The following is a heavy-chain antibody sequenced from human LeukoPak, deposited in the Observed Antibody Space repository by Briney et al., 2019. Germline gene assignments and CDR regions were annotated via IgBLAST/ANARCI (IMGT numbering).Heavy chain of an antibody. D-gene: IGHD6-6*01. Sequence: PGGSLRLSCAASGFTFSSYSMNWVRQAPGKGLEWVSYISSSSSTIYYADSVKGRFTISRDNAKNTLYLQMNSLRAEDTAVYYCAKDLFHEYSSSFDIWGQGTMVTVSS. V-gene: IGHV3-48*01. CDR2: ISSSSSTI. CDR1: GFTFSSYS. CDR3: AKDLFHEYSSSFDI. J-gene: IGHJ3*02.